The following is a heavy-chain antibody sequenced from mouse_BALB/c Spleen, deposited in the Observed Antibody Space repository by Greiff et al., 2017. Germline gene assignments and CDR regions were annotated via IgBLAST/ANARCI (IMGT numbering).Heavy chain of an antibody. CDR2: IYPYNGGT. Sequence: EVQLQQSGPELVKPGASVKISCKASGYTFTDYNMHWVKQSHGKSLEWIGYIYPYNGGTGYNQKFKSKATLTVDNSSSTAYMELRSLTSEDSAVYYCAKGQLGLRLDYWGQGTTLTLSS. J-gene: IGHJ2*01. CDR3: AKGQLGLRLDY. V-gene: IGHV1S29*02. CDR1: GYTFTDYN. D-gene: IGHD3-1*01.